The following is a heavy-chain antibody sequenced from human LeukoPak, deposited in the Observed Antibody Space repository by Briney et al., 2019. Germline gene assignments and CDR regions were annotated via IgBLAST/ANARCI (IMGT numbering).Heavy chain of an antibody. CDR1: GGSISSSSYY. CDR3: ARDSDSSGYYDY. D-gene: IGHD3-22*01. V-gene: IGHV4-39*07. J-gene: IGHJ4*02. Sequence: PSETLSLTCTVSGGSISSSSYYWGWIRQPPGKGLEWIGNIYYSGSTYYNPSLESRVTISVDTSKNQFSLKLSSVTAADTAVYYCARDSDSSGYYDYWGQGTLVTVSS. CDR2: IYYSGST.